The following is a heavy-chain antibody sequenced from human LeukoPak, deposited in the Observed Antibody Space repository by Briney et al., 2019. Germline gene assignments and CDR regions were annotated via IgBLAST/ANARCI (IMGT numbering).Heavy chain of an antibody. CDR1: GGSISSSNYY. CDR2: MHYSGST. J-gene: IGHJ4*02. CDR3: ARVHPPWMYYYDSSGYIFDY. Sequence: SETLSLTCSVSGGSISSSNYYWGWIRQPPGKGLEWIVSMHYSGSTHYNPSLKSRVTISVDTSKNQFSLKLSSVTAADTAVYYCARVHPPWMYYYDSSGYIFDYWGQGTLVTVSS. D-gene: IGHD3-22*01. V-gene: IGHV4-39*07.